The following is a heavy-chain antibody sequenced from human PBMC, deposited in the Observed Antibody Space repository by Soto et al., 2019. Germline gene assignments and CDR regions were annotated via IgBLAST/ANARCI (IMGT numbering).Heavy chain of an antibody. V-gene: IGHV1-69*01. CDR3: ASRQVGQQLSPFDY. CDR1: GGTFSSYA. Sequence: QVQLVQSGAEVKKPGSSVKVSCKASGGTFSSYAISWVRQAPGQGLEWMGGIIPIFGTANYAQKFQGRVKITADESTSTAYMEQSSLRSEDTAVYYCASRQVGQQLSPFDYWGQGTLVTVSS. J-gene: IGHJ4*02. CDR2: IIPIFGTA. D-gene: IGHD6-13*01.